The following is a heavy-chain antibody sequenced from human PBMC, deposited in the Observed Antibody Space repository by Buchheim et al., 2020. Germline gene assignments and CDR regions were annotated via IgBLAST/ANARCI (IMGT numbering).Heavy chain of an antibody. Sequence: QALLQEAGPRMVKPSETLSLTCSVSGGSISGYYWTWIRQPPGKGLEWIGYTSHSGSTNYNVALQSRVTMSFDTSKHHFSLTLTSVTAADTAVYYCAREASYTVVGVVGYGLDVWGQGT. J-gene: IGHJ6*02. D-gene: IGHD3-3*01. CDR1: GGSISGYY. V-gene: IGHV4-59*01. CDR3: AREASYTVVGVVGYGLDV. CDR2: TSHSGST.